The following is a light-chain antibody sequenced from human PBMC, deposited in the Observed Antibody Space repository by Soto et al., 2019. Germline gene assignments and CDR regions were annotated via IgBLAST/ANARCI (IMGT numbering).Light chain of an antibody. Sequence: QSVLTQPPSASGTPGQRVTISCSGSSSNFGKSIVSWYQHLPGRAPQVLIYIDNQRPSGVPDRFSGSKSGTSASLAISGLQSEDEADYFCASWDDSLNGPVFGGGTKVTVL. V-gene: IGLV1-44*01. J-gene: IGLJ2*01. CDR1: SSNFGKSI. CDR2: IDN. CDR3: ASWDDSLNGPV.